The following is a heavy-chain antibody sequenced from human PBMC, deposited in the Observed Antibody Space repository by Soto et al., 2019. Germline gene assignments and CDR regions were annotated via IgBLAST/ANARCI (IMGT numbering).Heavy chain of an antibody. J-gene: IGHJ5*02. CDR3: ARGLGVATTMGWFDP. D-gene: IGHD1-26*01. CDR2: IWYDGSNK. CDR1: GFTFSSYG. V-gene: IGHV3-33*01. Sequence: QVRLVESGGGVVQPGRSLRLSCEASGFTFSSYGIHWVRQAPSKGLEWVAVIWYDGSNKYYADSVKGRFSISRDNSKNTLYLLMNSLRAEETAVYYCARGLGVATTMGWFDPWGQGTLVTVSS.